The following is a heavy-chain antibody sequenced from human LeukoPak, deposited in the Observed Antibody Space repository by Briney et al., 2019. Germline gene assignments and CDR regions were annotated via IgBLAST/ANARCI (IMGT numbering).Heavy chain of an antibody. V-gene: IGHV4-34*01. J-gene: IGHJ4*02. CDR2: INHSGST. CDR3: ARTVYGYFDY. D-gene: IGHD1-14*01. Sequence: SETLSLTCAVYGGSFSGYYWSWIRQPPGKGLEWIGEINHSGSTNYNPSLKSRVTISVDTSKNQFSLKLSSVTAADTAVYYCARTVYGYFDYWGQGTLVTVSS. CDR1: GGSFSGYY.